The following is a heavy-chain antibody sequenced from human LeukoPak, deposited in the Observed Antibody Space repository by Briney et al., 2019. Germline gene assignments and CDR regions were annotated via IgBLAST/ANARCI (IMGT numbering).Heavy chain of an antibody. CDR3: ARRWVAGSGRRYPFDY. J-gene: IGHJ4*02. CDR2: IYHSGNT. CDR1: GYSISSGYY. D-gene: IGHD3-10*01. Sequence: SETLSLTCAVSGYSISSGYYWGWIRQPPGNGLEWIGSIYHSGNTYYNPSLKSRVTILVDTSKNQFSLKLSSVSAADTAVYYCARRWVAGSGRRYPFDYWGEGTLVTVSS. V-gene: IGHV4-38-2*01.